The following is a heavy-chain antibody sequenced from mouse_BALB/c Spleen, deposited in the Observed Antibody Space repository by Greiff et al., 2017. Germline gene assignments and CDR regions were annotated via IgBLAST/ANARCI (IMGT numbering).Heavy chain of an antibody. D-gene: IGHD2-14*01. Sequence: VQLQQSGAELVRPGVSVKISCKGSGYTFTDYAMHWVKQSHAKSLEWIGVISTYYGDASYNQKFKGKATMTVDKSSSTAYMELARLTSEDSAIYYCARLYRYDVGAMDYWGQGTSVTVSS. J-gene: IGHJ4*01. V-gene: IGHV1S137*01. CDR2: ISTYYGDA. CDR1: GYTFTDYA. CDR3: ARLYRYDVGAMDY.